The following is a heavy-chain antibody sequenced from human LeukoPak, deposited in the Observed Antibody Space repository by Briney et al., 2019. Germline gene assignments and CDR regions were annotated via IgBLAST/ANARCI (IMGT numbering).Heavy chain of an antibody. Sequence: GGSLRLSCAASGFTFSNYVMSWVRQAPGKGLEWVSYINHNGEMIFYPDFVKGRFTISRDNAKDSLYLQMNSLRDEDTAVYYCARDNDWAFHYWGQGTLVTVSS. D-gene: IGHD3-9*01. J-gene: IGHJ4*02. CDR2: INHNGEMI. CDR3: ARDNDWAFHY. CDR1: GFTFSNYV. V-gene: IGHV3-48*02.